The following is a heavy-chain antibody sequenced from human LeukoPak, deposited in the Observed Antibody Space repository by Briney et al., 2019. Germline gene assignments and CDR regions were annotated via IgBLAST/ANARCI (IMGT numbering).Heavy chain of an antibody. V-gene: IGHV3-23*01. D-gene: IGHD3-9*01. CDR3: ARYFDAFDI. J-gene: IGHJ3*02. CDR1: GFTFSSYA. CDR2: ISGSGGST. Sequence: GGSLRLSCAASGFTFSSYAMSWVRQAPGKGLEWVSAISGSGGSTYYADSVKGRFTISRDNAKNSLYLQMNSLRAEDTAVYYCARYFDAFDIWGQGTMVTVSS.